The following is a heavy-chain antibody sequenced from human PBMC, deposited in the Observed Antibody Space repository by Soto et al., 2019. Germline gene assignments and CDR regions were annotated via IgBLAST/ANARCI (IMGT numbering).Heavy chain of an antibody. V-gene: IGHV4-30-4*01. D-gene: IGHD3-22*01. Sequence: SETLSLTCTVSGVSISSGDYYWSWIRQPPGKGLEWIGYIYYSGSTYYNPSLKSRVTISVDTSKNQFSLKLTSVTAADTAVYYCARDPYYYDSSGFSLWGQGTLVTVSS. CDR2: IYYSGST. J-gene: IGHJ4*02. CDR1: GVSISSGDYY. CDR3: ARDPYYYDSSGFSL.